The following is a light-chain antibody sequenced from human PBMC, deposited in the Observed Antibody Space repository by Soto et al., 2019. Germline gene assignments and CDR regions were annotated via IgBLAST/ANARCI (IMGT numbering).Light chain of an antibody. CDR2: GNS. Sequence: QSALTQPPSVSGAPGQRVTISCTGSSSNIGAGYDVHWYQQLPGTAPKLLIYGNSNRPSGVPDRFSGSKPGTSASLAITGLQAEDEADYYCQSYDSSLSGSVVFGGGTKLTVL. CDR3: QSYDSSLSGSVV. CDR1: SSNIGAGYD. J-gene: IGLJ2*01. V-gene: IGLV1-40*01.